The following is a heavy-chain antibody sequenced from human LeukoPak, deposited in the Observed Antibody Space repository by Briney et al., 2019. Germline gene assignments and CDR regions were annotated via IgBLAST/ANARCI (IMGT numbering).Heavy chain of an antibody. D-gene: IGHD1-26*01. J-gene: IGHJ4*02. CDR1: GGSISSSSYY. CDR3: ARQVRIVGATFDY. CDR2: IYYSGST. V-gene: IGHV4-39*01. Sequence: PSETLSLTCTVSGGSISSSSYYWGWIRQPPGKGLEWIGSIYYSGSTYYNPSLKSRVTISVDTSKNQFSLKLSSVTAADTAVYYCARQVRIVGATFDYWGQGTLVTVSS.